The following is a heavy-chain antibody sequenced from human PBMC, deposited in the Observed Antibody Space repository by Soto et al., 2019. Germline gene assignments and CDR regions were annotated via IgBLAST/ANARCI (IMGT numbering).Heavy chain of an antibody. Sequence: QVQLVQSGAEVKKPGASVKVSCKASGYTFTSYGISLVRQAPGQGLEWMGWISAYNGNPNYAQKLQGRVTMTTDTTTSTDYMELRSLRSDDTAVYYCAGWARIEVAGTPTPHGADPWGQGTLVTVSS. V-gene: IGHV1-18*01. D-gene: IGHD6-19*01. J-gene: IGHJ5*02. CDR2: ISAYNGNP. CDR1: GYTFTSYG. CDR3: AGWARIEVAGTPTPHGADP.